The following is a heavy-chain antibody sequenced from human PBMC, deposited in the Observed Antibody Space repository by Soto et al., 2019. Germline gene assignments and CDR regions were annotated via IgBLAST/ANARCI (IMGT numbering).Heavy chain of an antibody. Sequence: SETLSLTCTVSGGSISSYYWSWIRQPPGKGLEWIGYIYYSGSTNYNPSLKSRVTISVDTSKNQFSLKLSSVTAADTAVYYCARDDSSSWRHGFDPWGQGTLVTSPQ. CDR2: IYYSGST. V-gene: IGHV4-59*01. CDR3: ARDDSSSWRHGFDP. J-gene: IGHJ5*02. CDR1: GGSISSYY. D-gene: IGHD6-13*01.